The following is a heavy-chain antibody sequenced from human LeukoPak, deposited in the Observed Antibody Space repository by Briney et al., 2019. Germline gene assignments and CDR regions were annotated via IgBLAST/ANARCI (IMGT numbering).Heavy chain of an antibody. CDR1: GFTFSKYW. CDR2: INTDGTVT. Sequence: GGSLRLSCAASGFTFSKYWTLWVRQAPGKGLESVSRINTDGTVTTYADSVKGRFTVSRDKADNTMFLQMNSVRDEDTAVYYCATKQWLAPPPDSWGQGTPVTVSS. J-gene: IGHJ4*02. D-gene: IGHD6-19*01. V-gene: IGHV3-74*01. CDR3: ATKQWLAPPPDS.